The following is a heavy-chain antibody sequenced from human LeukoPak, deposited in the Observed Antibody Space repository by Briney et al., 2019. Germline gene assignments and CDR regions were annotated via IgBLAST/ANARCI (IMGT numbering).Heavy chain of an antibody. Sequence: WASVKVSCKASGYTFTGYYMHWVRQAPGQGLEWMGWINPNSGGTNYAQKFQGRVTMTRDTSISTAYMELSRLRSDDTAVYYCVREGEGGYCSSTSCYGLAPWGQGTLVTVSS. CDR1: GYTFTGYY. CDR3: VREGEGGYCSSTSCYGLAP. J-gene: IGHJ4*02. CDR2: INPNSGGT. V-gene: IGHV1-2*02. D-gene: IGHD2-2*03.